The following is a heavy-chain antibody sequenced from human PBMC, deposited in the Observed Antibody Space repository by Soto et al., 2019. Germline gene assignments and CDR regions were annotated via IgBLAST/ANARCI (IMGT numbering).Heavy chain of an antibody. Sequence: GASVKVSCKASGGTFSSYAISWVRQAPGQGLEWMGGIMPICGTANYAQKFQGRVTITADQSTSTAYMELGSLRSEDKAVYSCARDPAWDRDRFRSGELSFPAYGMAVWGQGTTVTVSS. CDR3: ARDPAWDRDRFRSGELSFPAYGMAV. CDR1: GGTFSSYA. J-gene: IGHJ6*02. D-gene: IGHD3-16*02. V-gene: IGHV1-69*13. CDR2: IMPICGTA.